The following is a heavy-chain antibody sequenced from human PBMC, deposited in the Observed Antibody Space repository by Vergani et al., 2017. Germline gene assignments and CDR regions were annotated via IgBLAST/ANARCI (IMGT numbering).Heavy chain of an antibody. D-gene: IGHD2-2*01. CDR2: TRNKANSYTT. V-gene: IGHV3-72*01. CDR3: ARGSYCSSTSCQSGDYYGMDV. CDR1: GFTFSDHY. Sequence: EVQLVESGGGLVQPGGSLRLSCAASGFTFSDHYMDWVRQAPGKGLEWVGRTRNKANSYTTEYAASVKGRLTISRDDSKNSLYLQMNSLKTEDTAVYYCARGSYCSSTSCQSGDYYGMDVWGQGTTVTVSS. J-gene: IGHJ6*02.